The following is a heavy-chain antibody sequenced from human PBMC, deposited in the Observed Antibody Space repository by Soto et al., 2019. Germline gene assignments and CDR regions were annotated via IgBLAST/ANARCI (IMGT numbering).Heavy chain of an antibody. CDR1: GASISTFDYY. CDR2: IYYSGST. V-gene: IGHV4-39*01. Sequence: QLQLQESGPGLVKPSETMSLTCTVSGASISTFDYYWGWIRQPPGKGLEWIGYIYYSGSTYYTPSLKRRVTISLHTSKNQSSLKLTSVTATDTAVYYWASRAFYSDSLTGRESFDIWGQGTMVTVSS. CDR3: ASRAFYSDSLTGRESFDI. D-gene: IGHD3-9*01. J-gene: IGHJ3*02.